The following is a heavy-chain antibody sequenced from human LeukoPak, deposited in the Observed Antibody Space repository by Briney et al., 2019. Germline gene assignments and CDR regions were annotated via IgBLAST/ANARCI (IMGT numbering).Heavy chain of an antibody. J-gene: IGHJ4*02. CDR3: ARDRGDGYNSGYFEY. D-gene: IGHD5-24*01. CDR2: INHSGST. V-gene: IGHV4-34*01. Sequence: PSETLSLTCAVYGGSFSGYYWSWIRQPPGKGLEWIGEINHSGSTNYNPSLKSRVTISVDTSKNQFSLKLTSVTAADTAVYYCARDRGDGYNSGYFEYWGQGTLVTVSS. CDR1: GGSFSGYY.